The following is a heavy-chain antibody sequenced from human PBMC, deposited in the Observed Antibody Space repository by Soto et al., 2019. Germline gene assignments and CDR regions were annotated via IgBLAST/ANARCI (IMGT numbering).Heavy chain of an antibody. D-gene: IGHD3-3*01. J-gene: IGHJ4*02. V-gene: IGHV3-30-3*01. Sequence: QVQLVESGGGVVQPGRSLRLSCAASGFTFSSYAMHWVRQAPGKGLEWVAVISYDGSNKYYADSVKGRFTISRDNSKNXLYLQMNSLRAEDTAVYYCARDQGDYDFWSGYSSSWGQGTLVTVSS. CDR3: ARDQGDYDFWSGYSSS. CDR1: GFTFSSYA. CDR2: ISYDGSNK.